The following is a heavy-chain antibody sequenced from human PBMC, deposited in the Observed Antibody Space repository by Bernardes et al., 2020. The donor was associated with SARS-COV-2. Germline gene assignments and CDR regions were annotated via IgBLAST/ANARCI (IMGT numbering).Heavy chain of an antibody. J-gene: IGHJ4*02. V-gene: IGHV3-53*01. Sequence: GSLRLSCAASGFTFSAYWIHWVRQGPGQGLEWVSFIYSGGSTYYADSVKGRFTISRDNSKSTLYLQMNSLRAEDTAVYYCARGEGYFDSWGQGTQVTVSS. CDR3: ARGEGYFDS. CDR1: GFTFSAYW. CDR2: IYSGGST.